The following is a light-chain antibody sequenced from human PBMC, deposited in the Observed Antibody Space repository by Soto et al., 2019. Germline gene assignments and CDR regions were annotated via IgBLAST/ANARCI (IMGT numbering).Light chain of an antibody. J-gene: IGKJ1*01. CDR1: QSVSSAY. V-gene: IGKV3-20*01. Sequence: EIVLTQSPGTLSLSPGERATLSCRASQSVSSAYLAWYQHKPGQPPTLLIYAASSRVTGITDRFSGSGSGTDFTVTISRLEPEDFAVYYCQQYGSSSTWTFGQGTKVEIK. CDR2: AAS. CDR3: QQYGSSSTWT.